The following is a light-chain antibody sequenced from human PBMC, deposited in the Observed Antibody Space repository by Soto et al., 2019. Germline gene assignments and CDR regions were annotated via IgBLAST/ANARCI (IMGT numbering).Light chain of an antibody. CDR3: QKYKRALYT. Sequence: DIQMTQSPSSLSASVGDRVTITCRASQGIRNYLAWYQQKPGRVPKLLIYAASTLQSGVPSRFSCSGSGTDLTLTISRLQPEDVASYYCQKYKRALYTFGQGTKLEIK. V-gene: IGKV1-27*01. CDR1: QGIRNY. J-gene: IGKJ2*01. CDR2: AAS.